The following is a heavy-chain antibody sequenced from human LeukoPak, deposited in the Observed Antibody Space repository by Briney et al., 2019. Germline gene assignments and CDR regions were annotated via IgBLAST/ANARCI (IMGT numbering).Heavy chain of an antibody. CDR2: ISSSNYI. CDR1: GFTFSSYE. Sequence: GGSLRLSCAASGFTFSSYEMNWVRQAPGKGLEWVSSISSSNYIYYADSVKGRFTISRDNAKNSLYLQMNSLRAEDTAVYYCAELGITMIGGVWGKGTTVTISS. J-gene: IGHJ6*04. V-gene: IGHV3-21*01. D-gene: IGHD3-10*02. CDR3: AELGITMIGGV.